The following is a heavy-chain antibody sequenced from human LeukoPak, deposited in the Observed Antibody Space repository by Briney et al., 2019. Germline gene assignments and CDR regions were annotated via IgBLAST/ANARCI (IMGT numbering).Heavy chain of an antibody. V-gene: IGHV1-18*01. CDR3: ARDMPWDGYNQGGFDY. CDR1: GYTFTSYG. J-gene: IGHJ4*02. CDR2: ISAYNGNT. Sequence: ASVKVSCKASGYTFTSYGISWVRQAPGQGLEWMGWISAYNGNTNYAQKFQGRVSMTTDTSTSTAYMELRSLRSDDTAVYHCARDMPWDGYNQGGFDYWGQGTLVTVSS. D-gene: IGHD5-24*01.